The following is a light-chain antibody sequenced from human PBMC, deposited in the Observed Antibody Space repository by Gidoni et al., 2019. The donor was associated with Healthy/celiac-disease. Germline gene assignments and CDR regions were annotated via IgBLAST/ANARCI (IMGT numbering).Light chain of an antibody. Sequence: EIVLTKSPATLCLSPGERATLSCRASQSVSSYLAWYQQKPGQAPRLLIYAASNRATGIPARFSGSGSGTDFTLAISSLEPEDFAVYYCQQRSNWPQLTFXGXTKVEIK. CDR1: QSVSSY. CDR2: AAS. V-gene: IGKV3-11*01. CDR3: QQRSNWPQLT. J-gene: IGKJ4*01.